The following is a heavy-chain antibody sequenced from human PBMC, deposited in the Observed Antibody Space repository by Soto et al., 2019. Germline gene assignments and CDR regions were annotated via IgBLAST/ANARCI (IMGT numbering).Heavy chain of an antibody. V-gene: IGHV4-39*01. CDR2: IYYIGNT. J-gene: IGHJ4*02. CDR1: NCSISSRSSY. Sequence: QLQLQESGSGLVKPSETLSLTCIVSNCSISSRSSYWGWIRQTPGRGLEWIGSIYYIGNTYYNPSLKSRVTISIDTSKTQFSLKMNSVTAADTAVYFCGGQDYGAKGYYFENWGKGALVTVPS. D-gene: IGHD4-17*01. CDR3: GGQDYGAKGYYFEN.